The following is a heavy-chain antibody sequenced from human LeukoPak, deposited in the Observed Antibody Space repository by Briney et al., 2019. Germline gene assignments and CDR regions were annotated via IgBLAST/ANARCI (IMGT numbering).Heavy chain of an antibody. CDR2: IIPILGIA. J-gene: IGHJ4*02. CDR3: AREEGDGYETDY. CDR1: GGTFSSYA. V-gene: IGHV1-69*04. Sequence: ASVKVSCKASGGTFSSYAISLVRQAPGQGLEWMGRIIPILGIANYAQKFQGRVTITADKSTSTAYTELSSLRSEDTAVYYCAREEGDGYETDYWGQGTLVTVSS. D-gene: IGHD5-12*01.